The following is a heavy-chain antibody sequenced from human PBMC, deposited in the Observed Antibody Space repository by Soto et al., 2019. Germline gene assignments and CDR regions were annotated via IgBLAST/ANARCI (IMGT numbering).Heavy chain of an antibody. CDR2: INAGNGNT. CDR3: ARSEMTXIPNFGY. D-gene: IGHD4-4*01. Sequence: ASVKVSCKASGYTFTSYSMHWVRQAPGQRLEWMGWINAGNGNTKYSQKFQGRVTITRDTSASTAYMELSSLRSEDTAVYYCARSEMTXIPNFGYWGQGTLVTVSS. CDR1: GYTFTSYS. V-gene: IGHV1-3*01. J-gene: IGHJ4*02.